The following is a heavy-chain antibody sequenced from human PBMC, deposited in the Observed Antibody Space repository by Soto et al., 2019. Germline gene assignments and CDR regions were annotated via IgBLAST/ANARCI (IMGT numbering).Heavy chain of an antibody. V-gene: IGHV1-18*01. CDR2: INAYNGNT. Sequence: QVQLVQSGAEVKKPGASVKVSCKASGYTFTSYGISGVRQAPGQGLERMGWINAYNGNTNYAQKLQGRVTMTTDTSASTAYMELRSLRSDDTAGYCCASALPPFEPWGQGTLVTVSS. J-gene: IGHJ5*02. CDR1: GYTFTSYG. CDR3: ASALPPFEP.